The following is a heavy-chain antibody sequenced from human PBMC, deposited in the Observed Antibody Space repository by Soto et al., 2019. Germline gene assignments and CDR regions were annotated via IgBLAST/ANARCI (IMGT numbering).Heavy chain of an antibody. CDR1: GGSISSSSYY. D-gene: IGHD3-16*02. V-gene: IGHV4-39*01. J-gene: IGHJ3*02. Sequence: SETLSLTCTVSGGSISSSSYYWGWIRQPPGKGLEWIGSIYYSGSTYYNPSLKSRVTISVDTSKNQFSLKLSSVTAADTAVYYCARSRVLGGVIVIPYPTDAFDIWGQGTMVTVSS. CDR3: ARSRVLGGVIVIPYPTDAFDI. CDR2: IYYSGST.